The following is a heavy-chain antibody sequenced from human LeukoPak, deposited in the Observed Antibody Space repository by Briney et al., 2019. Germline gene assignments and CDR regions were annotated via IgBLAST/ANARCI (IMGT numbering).Heavy chain of an antibody. CDR2: ISSNGGST. CDR3: VKDFKNTILREVRLDY. CDR1: GFTFSSYA. D-gene: IGHD3-10*01. Sequence: LPGGSLRLSCSASGFTFSSYAMHWVRQAPGKGLEHVSAISSNGGSTYYADSVKGRFTISRDNSKNTLYLQMSSLRAEDTAVYYCVKDFKNTILREVRLDYWGQGTLVTVSS. J-gene: IGHJ4*02. V-gene: IGHV3-64D*06.